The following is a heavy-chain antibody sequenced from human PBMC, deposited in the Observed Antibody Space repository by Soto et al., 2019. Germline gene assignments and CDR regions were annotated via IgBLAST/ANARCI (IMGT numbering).Heavy chain of an antibody. CDR2: IWYDGSNK. Sequence: GGSLRLSCAASGFAFSSYGMHWVRQAPGKGLEWVAVIWYDGSNKYYADSVKGRFTISRDNSKNTLYLQMNSLRAEDTAVYYCAREGLLHHAFDIWGQGTMVTVS. CDR1: GFAFSSYG. CDR3: AREGLLHHAFDI. J-gene: IGHJ3*02. D-gene: IGHD3-22*01. V-gene: IGHV3-33*01.